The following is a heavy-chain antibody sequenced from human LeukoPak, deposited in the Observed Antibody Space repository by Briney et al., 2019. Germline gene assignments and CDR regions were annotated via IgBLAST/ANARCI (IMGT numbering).Heavy chain of an antibody. CDR1: GFTFSGYG. CDR2: IRYDGSNK. J-gene: IGHJ4*02. D-gene: IGHD2-2*02. Sequence: GGSLRLSCAASGFTFSGYGMHWVRQAPGKGLEWVAFIRYDGSNKYYANSVKGRFTISRDNSKNTLYLQMNSLRAEDTAVYSCAKDRDFLYGYFDYWGQGTLVTVSS. CDR3: AKDRDFLYGYFDY. V-gene: IGHV3-30*02.